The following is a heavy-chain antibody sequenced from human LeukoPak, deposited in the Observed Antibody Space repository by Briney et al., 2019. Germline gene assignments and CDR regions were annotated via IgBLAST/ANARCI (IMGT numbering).Heavy chain of an antibody. CDR3: AVRWFGELYPYY. Sequence: RASVKVSCKASGYTFTGYYMHWVRQAPGQRLERMGWINPNSGGTNYAQKFQGRVTMTRDTSISTAYMELSRLRSDDTAVYYCAVRWFGELYPYYWGQGTLVTVSS. J-gene: IGHJ4*02. D-gene: IGHD3-10*01. V-gene: IGHV1-2*02. CDR2: INPNSGGT. CDR1: GYTFTGYY.